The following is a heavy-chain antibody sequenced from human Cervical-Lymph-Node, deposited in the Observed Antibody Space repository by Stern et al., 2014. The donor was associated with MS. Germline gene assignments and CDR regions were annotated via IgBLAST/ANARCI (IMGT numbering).Heavy chain of an antibody. CDR3: ARESSSYYYYYGMDV. CDR2: ISSSRSTI. CDR1: GFTFSSYN. D-gene: IGHD6-6*01. V-gene: IGHV3-48*02. Sequence: EMQLVESGGGLVQPGGSLRLSCAASGFTFSSYNMNWVRQAPGKGLEWVSYISSSRSTIYYADSVKGRFTISRDNAKNSLYLQMNSLRDEDTAVYYCARESSSYYYYYGMDVWGQGTTVTVSS. J-gene: IGHJ6*02.